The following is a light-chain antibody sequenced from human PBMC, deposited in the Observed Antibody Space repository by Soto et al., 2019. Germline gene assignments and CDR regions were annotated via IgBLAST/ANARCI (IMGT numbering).Light chain of an antibody. CDR3: SSYAGRTLYV. Sequence: QSALTQPPSASGSPGQSVTISCTGTSSDVGGYDYVSWYQQRPGKAPKLLIHEVTKRPSGVPDRFSGSKSGNTASLTLSGLQAEDEADYYCSSYAGRTLYVFGTGTKLTVL. CDR2: EVT. V-gene: IGLV2-8*01. CDR1: SSDVGGYDY. J-gene: IGLJ1*01.